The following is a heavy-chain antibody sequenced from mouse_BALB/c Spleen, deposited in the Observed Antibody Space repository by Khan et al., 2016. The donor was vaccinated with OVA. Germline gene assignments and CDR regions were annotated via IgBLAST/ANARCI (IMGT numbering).Heavy chain of an antibody. D-gene: IGHD1-1*01. CDR1: GYTFTSYY. CDR3: TRGGYGSPFAY. J-gene: IGHJ3*01. V-gene: IGHV1S81*02. Sequence: QVQLKQSGAELVKPGASVKLSCKASGYTFTSYYMYWVKQRPGQGLEWIGEINPSNGGTNVNEKFKNEATLTVDKSSSTAYMELSSLTSEDSAVYYCTRGGYGSPFAYWGQGTLVTVSA. CDR2: INPSNGGT.